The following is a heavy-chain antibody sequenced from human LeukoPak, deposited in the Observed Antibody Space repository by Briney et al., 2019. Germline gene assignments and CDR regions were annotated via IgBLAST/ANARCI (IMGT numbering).Heavy chain of an antibody. D-gene: IGHD1-14*01. J-gene: IGHJ5*02. CDR3: ARDLHCTGWFDP. Sequence: GGSLRLSCAASGFTFSSYGMHWVRQAPGKGLEWVAVIWYDGSNKYYADSVKGRFTISRDNSKNTLYLQMNSLRAEDTAVYYCARDLHCTGWFDPWGQGTLVTVSS. CDR2: IWYDGSNK. V-gene: IGHV3-33*01. CDR1: GFTFSSYG.